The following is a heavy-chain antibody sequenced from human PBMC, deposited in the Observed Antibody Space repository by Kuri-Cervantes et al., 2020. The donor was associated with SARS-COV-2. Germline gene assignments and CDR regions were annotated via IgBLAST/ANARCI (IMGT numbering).Heavy chain of an antibody. CDR1: GFTFSTYW. D-gene: IGHD2-2*01. Sequence: GESLKISCAASGFTFSTYWMSWVRQAPGKGLEWVANIKQDGSEKYYVDSVKGRFTISRDNAKNSLYLQMNSLRAEDMAVYYCARGEYCSSTSCYYYYYMDVWGKGTTVTVSS. V-gene: IGHV3-7*04. CDR2: IKQDGSEK. J-gene: IGHJ6*03. CDR3: ARGEYCSSTSCYYYYYMDV.